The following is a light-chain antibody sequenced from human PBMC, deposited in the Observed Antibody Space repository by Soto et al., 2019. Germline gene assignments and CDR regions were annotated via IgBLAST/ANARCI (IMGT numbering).Light chain of an antibody. Sequence: ELVLTQSPGTLSLSPGERATLSCRASQTVNNNYLAWYQQIPGQAPRLLISGASGRATGTPDRFSGSASGTDFTLTISRLEPEDFAVYYCQQYGSSPLTFGGGT. V-gene: IGKV3-20*01. J-gene: IGKJ4*01. CDR1: QTVNNNY. CDR3: QQYGSSPLT. CDR2: GAS.